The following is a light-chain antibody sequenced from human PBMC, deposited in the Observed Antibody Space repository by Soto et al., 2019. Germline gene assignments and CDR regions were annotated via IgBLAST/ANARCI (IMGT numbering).Light chain of an antibody. Sequence: IQMTHSPSTLSASVGDIVTITCRASQSISSWLAWYQQKPGKAPKLLIYKASSLESGVPSRFSGSGSGTEFTLTISSLQPDDFATYYCQQYTSYPWTFGQGTKVDIK. CDR1: QSISSW. CDR2: KAS. CDR3: QQYTSYPWT. V-gene: IGKV1-5*03. J-gene: IGKJ1*01.